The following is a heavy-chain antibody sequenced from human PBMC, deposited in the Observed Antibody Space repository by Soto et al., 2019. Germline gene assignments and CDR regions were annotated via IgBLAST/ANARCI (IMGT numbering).Heavy chain of an antibody. Sequence: LSLPCAPFGGSIRSYYWSWIRQPAGMVRVWIGRISTRGSTNYNPSLKSRVSMSVDTSKNQFSLKLSSVTAADTAVYYCAREKSMSYLHETPLNWFDTWGQGTMVTVSS. CDR3: AREKSMSYLHETPLNWFDT. J-gene: IGHJ5*02. CDR1: GGSIRSYY. D-gene: IGHD1-26*01. CDR2: ISTRGST. V-gene: IGHV4-4*07.